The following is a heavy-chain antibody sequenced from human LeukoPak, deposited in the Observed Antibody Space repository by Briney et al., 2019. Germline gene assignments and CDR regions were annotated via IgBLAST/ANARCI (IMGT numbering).Heavy chain of an antibody. CDR1: GFTFSGDW. CDR3: AREHSSSSGKVFDY. D-gene: IGHD6-6*01. V-gene: IGHV3-7*01. J-gene: IGHJ4*02. Sequence: GGSLRLSCAASGFTFSGDWMNWVRQAPGKGLEWVANIDQGGGTKYYVGSVKGRFTISRDNAKNSLYLQMNSLRAEDTAAYYCAREHSSSSGKVFDYWGQGTLVTVSS. CDR2: IDQGGGTK.